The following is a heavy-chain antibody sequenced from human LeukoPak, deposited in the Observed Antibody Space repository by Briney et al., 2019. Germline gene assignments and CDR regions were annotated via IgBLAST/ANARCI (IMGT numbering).Heavy chain of an antibody. V-gene: IGHV1-69*13. CDR1: GGTSSSYA. CDR2: IIPIFGTA. Sequence: GASVKVSCKASGGTSSSYAISWVRQAPGQGLEWMGGIIPIFGTANYAQKFQGRVTITADESTSTAYMELSSLRSEDTAVYYCARNGYYDSSGYSHMPDIWGQGTMVTVSS. J-gene: IGHJ3*02. D-gene: IGHD3-22*01. CDR3: ARNGYYDSSGYSHMPDI.